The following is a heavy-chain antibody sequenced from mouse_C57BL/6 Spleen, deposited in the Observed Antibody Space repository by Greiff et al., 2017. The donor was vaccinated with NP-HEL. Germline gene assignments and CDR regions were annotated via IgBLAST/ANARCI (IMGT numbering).Heavy chain of an antibody. CDR2: INPSSGYT. Sequence: QVQLQQSGAELAKPGASVKLSCKASGYTFTSYWMHWVKQRPGQGLEWIGYINPSSGYTKYNQKFKDKATLTADKSSSTAYMQLSSLTYEDSAVYYCATIDSSGYVWFAYWGQGTLVTVSA. CDR3: ATIDSSGYVWFAY. D-gene: IGHD3-2*02. CDR1: GYTFTSYW. J-gene: IGHJ3*01. V-gene: IGHV1-7*01.